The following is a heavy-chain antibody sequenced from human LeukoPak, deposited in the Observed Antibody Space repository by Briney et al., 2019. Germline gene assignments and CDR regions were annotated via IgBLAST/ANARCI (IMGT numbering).Heavy chain of an antibody. CDR1: GFTFSKYG. CDR2: ISYDGSNK. CDR3: AKRGDCSGGSCYCFDY. J-gene: IGHJ4*02. Sequence: GRSLRLSCAASGFTFSKYGMHWVRQAPGKGLEWVALISYDGSNKYYVDSVKGRFTISRDNSKNTLYLQMNSLRPEDTAVYYCAKRGDCSGGSCYCFDYWGQGTLVTVSS. D-gene: IGHD2-15*01. V-gene: IGHV3-30*18.